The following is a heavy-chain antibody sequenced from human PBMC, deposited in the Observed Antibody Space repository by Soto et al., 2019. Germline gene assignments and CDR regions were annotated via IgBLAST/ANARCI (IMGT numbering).Heavy chain of an antibody. CDR3: AKNWNWGSLVH. CDR1: GDSISTNY. CDR2: IYYGGST. J-gene: IGHJ4*02. Sequence: SETLSLTCTVSGDSISTNYWSWIRQSPGKGLEWIGFIYYGGSTNYNPSLKSRVTISVDTPKNQFSLKLSSVTAADTAVYYCAKNWNWGSLVHWGQGTLVTVS. D-gene: IGHD7-27*01. V-gene: IGHV4-59*08.